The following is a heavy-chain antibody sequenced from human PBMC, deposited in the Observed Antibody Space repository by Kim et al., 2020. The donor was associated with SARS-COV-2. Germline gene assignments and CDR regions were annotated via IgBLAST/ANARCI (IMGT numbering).Heavy chain of an antibody. Sequence: EGSLRLSCAASGFSFNSYSLIWVRQAPGKGLEWVSYISSRSSFIYYADSVKGRFTISRDNAKNSLYLQMNSLRAEDTAVYHCARDVARRGKYGMDVWGQGTTVTVSS. CDR1: GFSFNSYS. J-gene: IGHJ6*02. V-gene: IGHV3-21*01. CDR3: ARDVARRGKYGMDV. D-gene: IGHD1-26*01. CDR2: ISSRSSFI.